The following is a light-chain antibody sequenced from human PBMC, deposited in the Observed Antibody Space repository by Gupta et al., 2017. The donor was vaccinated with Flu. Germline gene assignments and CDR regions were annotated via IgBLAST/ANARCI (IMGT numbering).Light chain of an antibody. CDR1: LVSRHSNGQDY. V-gene: IGKV2-28*01. CDR2: VGR. J-gene: IGKJ2*01. Sequence: VTPGEPASISCSSSLVSRHSNGQDYQDSYLQTCGQSLQPRRYVGRDWASGVPDRFSGSGSGTDFTLKSSSVEVEDVGAYYCKQGLTNPRTFGPGTXLEMK. CDR3: KQGLTNPRT.